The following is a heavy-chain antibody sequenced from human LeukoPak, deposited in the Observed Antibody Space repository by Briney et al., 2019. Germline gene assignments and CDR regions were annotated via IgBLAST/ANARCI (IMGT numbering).Heavy chain of an antibody. CDR2: IYTGGST. D-gene: IGHD3-22*01. CDR1: GGSISSYY. J-gene: IGHJ6*03. CDR3: ARHGMYYYDSSGYSVYYYYYMDV. V-gene: IGHV4-4*07. Sequence: NPSETLSLTCTVSGGSISSYYWSWIRQPAGKGLEWIGRIYTGGSTNYNPSLESRVTMSIDTPENHFSLKLSSVTAADTAVYYCARHGMYYYDSSGYSVYYYYYMDVWGEGTTVTVSS.